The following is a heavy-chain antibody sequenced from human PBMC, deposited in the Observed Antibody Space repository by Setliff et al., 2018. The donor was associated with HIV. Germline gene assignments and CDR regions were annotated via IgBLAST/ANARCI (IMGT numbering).Heavy chain of an antibody. CDR1: GYSINSSHF. V-gene: IGHV4-38-2*02. Sequence: PSETLSLTSTVSGYSINSSHFWGWIRQPPGKGLEWVGSIYHSGNTHYNPSLKSRVTISVDTSKNQFSLKLSSVTAADTAVYYCARDKTYCNYSRCSRAGWYFDLWGRGTLVTVSS. CDR3: ARDKTYCNYSRCSRAGWYFDL. J-gene: IGHJ2*01. CDR2: IYHSGNT. D-gene: IGHD2-2*01.